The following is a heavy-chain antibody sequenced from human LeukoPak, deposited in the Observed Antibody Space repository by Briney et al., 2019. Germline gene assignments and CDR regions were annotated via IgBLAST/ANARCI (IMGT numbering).Heavy chain of an antibody. D-gene: IGHD4-11*01. J-gene: IGHJ4*02. V-gene: IGHV3-43*02. CDR1: GFSFSSYW. Sequence: GGSLRLSCAASGFSFSSYWMHWVRQAPGKGLEWVSLISGDGGSTYYADSVKGRYTISRDNSKNSLYLQMNSLRTEDTALYYCAKVGYSNYNRGVVYWGQGTLVTVSS. CDR2: ISGDGGST. CDR3: AKVGYSNYNRGVVY.